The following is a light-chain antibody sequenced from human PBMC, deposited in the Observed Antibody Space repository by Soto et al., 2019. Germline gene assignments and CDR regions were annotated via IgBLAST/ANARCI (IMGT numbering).Light chain of an antibody. V-gene: IGLV2-23*02. Sequence: QSALTQPASVSGSPGQSITISCTGASSDVGTYNLVSWYQHHPGKAPKLMISEVSKRPSGVSNRFSGSKSGNTASLTISGLQADDEADYHCCSYTGTHVVFGGGTKVTV. CDR1: SSDVGTYNL. CDR2: EVS. CDR3: CSYTGTHVV. J-gene: IGLJ2*01.